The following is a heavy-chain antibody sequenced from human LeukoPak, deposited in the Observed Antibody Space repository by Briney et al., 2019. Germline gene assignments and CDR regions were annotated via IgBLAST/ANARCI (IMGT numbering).Heavy chain of an antibody. CDR1: GDSISSGIYY. D-gene: IGHD3-22*01. V-gene: IGHV4-38-2*02. CDR2: IYHSGST. CDR3: ARSEITMIVVTTHAFDI. J-gene: IGHJ3*02. Sequence: SETLSLTCTVSGDSISSGIYYWGWIRQPPGKGLEWIGSIYHSGSTYYNPSLKSRVTISVDTSKNQFSLKLSSVTAADTAVYYCARSEITMIVVTTHAFDIWGQGTMVTVSS.